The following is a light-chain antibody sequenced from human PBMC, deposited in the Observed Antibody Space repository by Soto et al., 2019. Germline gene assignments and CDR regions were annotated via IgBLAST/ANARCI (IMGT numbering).Light chain of an antibody. J-gene: IGKJ4*01. V-gene: IGKV3-15*01. CDR3: QQYNSWPLT. Sequence: DIVMTQSPATLSVSPGERASLSCRASQSISHDLAWYQQIPGRAPRLLIYRASARATGNPDRFSGSGSETEFTLTISSRQSEDFAVYYCQQYNSWPLTFGGGNKVEIK. CDR2: RAS. CDR1: QSISHD.